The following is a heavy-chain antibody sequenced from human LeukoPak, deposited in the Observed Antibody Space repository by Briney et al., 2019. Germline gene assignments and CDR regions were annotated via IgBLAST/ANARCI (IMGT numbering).Heavy chain of an antibody. J-gene: IGHJ4*02. CDR2: IRYDGSNK. CDR1: GFTFSSYG. Sequence: PGGSLRLSCAASGFTFSSYGMHWVRQAPGKGLEWVAFIRYDGSNKYYADSVKGRFTISRDNSKNTLYLQMNSLRAEDTAVYYCAKEKYRPYYFDYWGQGTLVTVSS. D-gene: IGHD2-2*01. V-gene: IGHV3-30*02. CDR3: AKEKYRPYYFDY.